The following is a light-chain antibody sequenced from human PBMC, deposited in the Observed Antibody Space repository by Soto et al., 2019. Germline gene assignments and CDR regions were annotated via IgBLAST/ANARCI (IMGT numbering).Light chain of an antibody. CDR3: QQYDNWPWK. CDR1: QSVSGN. Sequence: EIVMTQSPATLSMSPGERATLSCRASQSVSGNLAWYQKKPGQAPRLLIYGASTRATGIPGRFSGSGSGPEFTLTISSLQPEDFAVYYCQQYDNWPWKFGQGTKVEI. V-gene: IGKV3-15*01. CDR2: GAS. J-gene: IGKJ1*01.